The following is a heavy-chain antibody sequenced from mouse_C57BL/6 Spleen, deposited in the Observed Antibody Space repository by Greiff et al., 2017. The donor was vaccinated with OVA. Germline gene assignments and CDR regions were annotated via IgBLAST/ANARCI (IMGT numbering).Heavy chain of an antibody. CDR2: IDPSDSET. CDR3: ARHDGSSYWYFDV. Sequence: QVQLQQPGAELVRPGSSVKLSCKASGYTFTSYWMHWVKQRPIQGLEWIGNIDPSDSETHYNQKFKDKATLTVDKSSSTAYMQLSSLTSEDSAVYYCARHDGSSYWYFDVWGTGTTVTVSS. D-gene: IGHD1-1*01. J-gene: IGHJ1*03. V-gene: IGHV1-52*01. CDR1: GYTFTSYW.